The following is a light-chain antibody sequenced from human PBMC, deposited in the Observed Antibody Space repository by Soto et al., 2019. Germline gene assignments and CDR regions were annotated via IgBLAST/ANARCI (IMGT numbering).Light chain of an antibody. Sequence: DIQMTQSPSAMSASVRDRVTITCRASQAISHYLAWFHQRPGKVPKRLIYGASTLQSGVPSRFSGSGSGTDFTLTISSLEPEDFAVYYCQQRSNWPLTFGGGTKVDIK. V-gene: IGKV1-17*03. CDR3: QQRSNWPLT. J-gene: IGKJ4*01. CDR2: GAS. CDR1: QAISHY.